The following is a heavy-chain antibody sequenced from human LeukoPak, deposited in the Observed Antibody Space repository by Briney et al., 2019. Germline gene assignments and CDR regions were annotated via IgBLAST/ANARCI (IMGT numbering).Heavy chain of an antibody. V-gene: IGHV4-59*01. CDR3: ARERWGIQLWSSRANPFFAY. Sequence: SETLSLTCTVSGGSISTYYWNWIRQPPGKGLEWIGYIYYSGSTNYNPSLKSRVTISVDTSKNQFSLKLSSVTAADTAVYYCARERWGIQLWSSRANPFFAYGGQGPLVTVP. CDR1: GGSISTYY. CDR2: IYYSGST. J-gene: IGHJ4*02. D-gene: IGHD5-18*01.